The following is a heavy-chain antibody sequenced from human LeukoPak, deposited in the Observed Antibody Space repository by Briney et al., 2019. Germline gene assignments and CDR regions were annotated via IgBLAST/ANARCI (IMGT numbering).Heavy chain of an antibody. V-gene: IGHV5-51*01. Sequence: GESLKISCKGSGYSFTSYWIGWVCQMPGKGLEWMGIIYPGDSDTRYSPSFQGQVTISADKSISTAYLQWSSLKASDTAMYYCARVPSAVVVPFDYWGQGTLVTVSS. CDR3: ARVPSAVVVPFDY. CDR1: GYSFTSYW. D-gene: IGHD2-2*01. J-gene: IGHJ4*02. CDR2: IYPGDSDT.